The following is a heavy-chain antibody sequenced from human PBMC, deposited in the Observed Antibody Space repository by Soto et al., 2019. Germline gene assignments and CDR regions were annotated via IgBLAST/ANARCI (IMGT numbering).Heavy chain of an antibody. V-gene: IGHV3-48*01. J-gene: IGHJ3*01. CDR3: ARDQLYYNDISGRPLNAFDV. CDR2: IGIGSSTT. CDR1: GFTFRNYG. D-gene: IGHD3-22*01. Sequence: GESLKISCAASGFTFRNYGMNWVRQAPGKGLEWVSYIGIGSSTTYYADSVKGRFTISRDNAKNSLYLQMNSLRAEDTAVYYCARDQLYYNDISGRPLNAFDVWGQGTMVTVS.